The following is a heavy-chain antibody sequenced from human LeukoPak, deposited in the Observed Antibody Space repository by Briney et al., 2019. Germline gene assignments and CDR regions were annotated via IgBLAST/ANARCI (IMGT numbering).Heavy chain of an antibody. V-gene: IGHV4-59*01. CDR1: GGSISSYY. Sequence: SDTLSLTCTVSGGSISSYYWSWIRQPPAKGLEWIGYIYYTGSTNYNPSLKGRVTISVDTSKNQVSLKLSSVTAADTAVYYCARDYTMTHAFDIWGQGTMVTVSS. J-gene: IGHJ3*02. CDR3: ARDYTMTHAFDI. D-gene: IGHD3-22*01. CDR2: IYYTGST.